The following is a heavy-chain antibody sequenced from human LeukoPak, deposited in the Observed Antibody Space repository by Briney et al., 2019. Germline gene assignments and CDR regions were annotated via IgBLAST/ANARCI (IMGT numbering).Heavy chain of an antibody. Sequence: GGSLRLSCAASGFTFSDYYMSWIRQAPGKGLECGSYISSSGSTIYYADSVKGRFTISRDNAKNSLYLQMNSLRAEDTAVYYCARDRLRIFGVVTYMFDYWGQGTLVTVSS. V-gene: IGHV3-11*01. CDR1: GFTFSDYY. D-gene: IGHD3-3*01. CDR3: ARDRLRIFGVVTYMFDY. J-gene: IGHJ4*02. CDR2: ISSSGSTI.